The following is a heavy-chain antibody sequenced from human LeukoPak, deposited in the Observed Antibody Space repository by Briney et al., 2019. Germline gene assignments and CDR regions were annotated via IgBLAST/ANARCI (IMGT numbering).Heavy chain of an antibody. V-gene: IGHV3-30*02. J-gene: IGHJ4*02. CDR2: IRSHGSNK. D-gene: IGHD6-19*01. Sequence: PGGSLRLSCAASGFTFSSYDMHWVRQAPGKGLEWVAFIRSHGSNKHYADSVKGRFTISRDNSKNTLYLQMSSLRADDTAVYYCAKAIAVAHGDYWGQGTLVTVSS. CDR1: GFTFSSYD. CDR3: AKAIAVAHGDY.